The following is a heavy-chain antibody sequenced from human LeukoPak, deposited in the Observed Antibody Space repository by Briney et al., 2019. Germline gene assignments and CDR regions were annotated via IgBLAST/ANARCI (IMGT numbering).Heavy chain of an antibody. CDR3: ARERRGYVSWAATTGYYYYGMDV. CDR2: INPSGGST. CDR1: GYTFTSYY. V-gene: IGHV1-46*01. J-gene: IGHJ6*02. D-gene: IGHD3-3*01. Sequence: GASVKVSCKASGYTFTSYYMHWVRQAPGLGLEWMGIINPSGGSTSYAQKFQGRVTMTRDTSTSTVYMELSSLRSEDTAVYYCARERRGYVSWAATTGYYYYGMDVWGQGTTVTVSS.